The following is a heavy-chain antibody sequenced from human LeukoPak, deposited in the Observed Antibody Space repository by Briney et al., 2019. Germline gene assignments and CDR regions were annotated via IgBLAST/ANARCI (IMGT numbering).Heavy chain of an antibody. CDR2: ISYSGST. V-gene: IGHV4-59*01. CDR1: GDSISRYY. CDR3: AREKNYFGSGSYFDY. Sequence: SETLSLTCTVSGDSISRYYWNWIRQSPGKGLEWIGYISYSGSTNYKPSLKSRVIISVDMSKNQFSLKLSSVTAADTAVYFCAREKNYFGSGSYFDYWGQGILVTVSS. D-gene: IGHD3-10*01. J-gene: IGHJ4*02.